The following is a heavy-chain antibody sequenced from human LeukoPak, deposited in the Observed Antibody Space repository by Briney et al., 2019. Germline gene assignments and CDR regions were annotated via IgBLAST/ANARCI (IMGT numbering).Heavy chain of an antibody. Sequence: SETLSLTCAVYGGSFSGYYWSWIRQPPGKGLEWIGEINHSGSTNYNPSLKSRVTISVDTSKNQFSLKLGSVTAADTAVYYCARAPIYGDYVLDYWGQGTLVTVSS. D-gene: IGHD4-17*01. CDR1: GGSFSGYY. CDR2: INHSGST. J-gene: IGHJ4*02. CDR3: ARAPIYGDYVLDY. V-gene: IGHV4-34*01.